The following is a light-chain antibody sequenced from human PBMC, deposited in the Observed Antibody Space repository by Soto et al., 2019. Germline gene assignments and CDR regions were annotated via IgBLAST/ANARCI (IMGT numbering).Light chain of an antibody. Sequence: DIHLTQSPSFLSASVGDRVTITCRPSQAVPNNMAWYQQKPGKPPKLLIYEESTLHSGVPSRFSGRKSGTQFTLTIDSLQPEDFATYYCLQHNTYPHTFGQGTKLEIK. CDR3: LQHNTYPHT. J-gene: IGKJ2*01. CDR2: EES. CDR1: QAVPNN. V-gene: IGKV1-9*01.